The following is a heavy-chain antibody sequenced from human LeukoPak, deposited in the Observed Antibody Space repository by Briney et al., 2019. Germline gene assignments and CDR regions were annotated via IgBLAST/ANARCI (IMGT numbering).Heavy chain of an antibody. D-gene: IGHD6-13*01. V-gene: IGHV3-11*06. J-gene: IGHJ4*02. CDR2: ISGSGSDT. Sequence: GGSLRLSCAASGFIFSDYYMTWIRHAPGEGLEWLSYISGSGSDTNYADSVKGRFTTSRDNAKNSLYLQMNSLRAEDTAVYYCARVGSIAAAGTPDYWGQGTLVTVSS. CDR3: ARVGSIAAAGTPDY. CDR1: GFIFSDYY.